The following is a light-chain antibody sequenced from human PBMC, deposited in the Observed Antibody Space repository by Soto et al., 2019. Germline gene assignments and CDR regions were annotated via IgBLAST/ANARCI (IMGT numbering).Light chain of an antibody. Sequence: QSALTQPASVSGSPGPSITISCTGTSSDVGGYNYVSWYQQHPGKDPKLMIYDVSNRPSGVSNRFSGSKSGNTASQTISGPQAEYEADYYCSSYTSSSSYVFGTRTKVTVL. CDR2: DVS. J-gene: IGLJ1*01. V-gene: IGLV2-14*01. CDR1: SSDVGGYNY. CDR3: SSYTSSSSYV.